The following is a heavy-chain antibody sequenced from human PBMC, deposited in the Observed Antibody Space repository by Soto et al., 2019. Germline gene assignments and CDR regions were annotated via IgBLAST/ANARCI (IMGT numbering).Heavy chain of an antibody. J-gene: IGHJ5*02. CDR2: IGPKSGGT. V-gene: IGHV1-2*02. Sequence: QVQLVQSGAEVKESGASVKVSCKASGYTFSGYYIHWVRQAPGQAPEWVGEIGPKSGGTRYAQKFQGRVTMTKDTSITTVYRELRNLSPDDTAVYFCGRGRSGGLVIFSWGQGPLVTVHS. CDR1: GYTFSGYY. D-gene: IGHD1-26*01. CDR3: GRGRSGGLVIFS.